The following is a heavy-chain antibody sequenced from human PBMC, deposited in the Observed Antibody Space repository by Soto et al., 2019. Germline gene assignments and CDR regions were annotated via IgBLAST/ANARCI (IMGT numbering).Heavy chain of an antibody. Sequence: QVQLVESGGGVVQPGRSLRLSCAASGFTFSSYGMHWVRQAPGKGLEWVAVIWYDGSNKYYADSVKGRFTISRDNSKNTLYLQMNSLRAEDTAVYYCARRMGLAYGMDVWGQGTTVTVSS. D-gene: IGHD1-26*01. V-gene: IGHV3-33*01. CDR1: GFTFSSYG. CDR3: ARRMGLAYGMDV. CDR2: IWYDGSNK. J-gene: IGHJ6*02.